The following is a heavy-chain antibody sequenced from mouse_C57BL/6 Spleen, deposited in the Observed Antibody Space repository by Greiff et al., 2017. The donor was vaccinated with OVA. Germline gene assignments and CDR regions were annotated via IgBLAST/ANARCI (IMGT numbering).Heavy chain of an antibody. CDR2: IDPSDSET. J-gene: IGHJ3*01. Sequence: QVQLQQPGAELVRPGSSVKLSCKASGYTFTSYWMHWVKQRPIQGLEWIGNIDPSDSETHYNQKFKDKATLTVDKSSSTAYMQLSSLTSEDSAVYYCAREDDYDGAYWGKGTLVTVSA. V-gene: IGHV1-52*01. CDR3: AREDDYDGAY. CDR1: GYTFTSYW. D-gene: IGHD2-4*01.